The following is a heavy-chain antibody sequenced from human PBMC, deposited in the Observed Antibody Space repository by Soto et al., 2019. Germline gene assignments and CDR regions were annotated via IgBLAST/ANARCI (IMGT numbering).Heavy chain of an antibody. V-gene: IGHV4-39*01. J-gene: IGHJ3*02. Sequence: PSETLSLTCTVSGGSISSSIYYWGWIRQPPGKGLEWIGSIYYSGSTYYNPSLKSRVTISVDTSKNQFSLKLSSVTAADTAVYYCGRRVDDYGDYVLYDAFDIWGQGTMVTVSS. CDR3: GRRVDDYGDYVLYDAFDI. D-gene: IGHD4-17*01. CDR1: GGSISSSIYY. CDR2: IYYSGST.